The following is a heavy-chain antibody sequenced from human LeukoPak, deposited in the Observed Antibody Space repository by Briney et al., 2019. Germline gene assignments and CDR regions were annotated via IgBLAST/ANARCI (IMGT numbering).Heavy chain of an antibody. CDR3: ARAGAAMVTSYMDV. J-gene: IGHJ6*03. V-gene: IGHV1-8*03. D-gene: IGHD5-18*01. CDR2: MNPNSGNT. Sequence: GASVKVSCKASGYIFTTYDINWVRQATGQGLEWMGWMNPNSGNTGYAQKFQGRVTITRNTSISTAYMELSSLRSEDTAVYYCARAGAAMVTSYMDVWGKGTTVIISS. CDR1: GYIFTTYD.